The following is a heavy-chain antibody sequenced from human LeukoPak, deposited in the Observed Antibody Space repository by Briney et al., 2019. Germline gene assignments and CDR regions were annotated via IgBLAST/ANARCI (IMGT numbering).Heavy chain of an antibody. Sequence: SETLSVTCTDSVGSLNSHLWSWIRQPPGKGLEWIGYIYNSGGTKYNPSLHSRVTISLDTSESNFSLKLTSVTPADTAVYYCARLFDNDGSGHPDTFDMWGQGTVVIVSS. CDR1: VGSLNSHL. CDR2: IYNSGGT. CDR3: ARLFDNDGSGHPDTFDM. D-gene: IGHD3-22*01. V-gene: IGHV4-59*11. J-gene: IGHJ3*02.